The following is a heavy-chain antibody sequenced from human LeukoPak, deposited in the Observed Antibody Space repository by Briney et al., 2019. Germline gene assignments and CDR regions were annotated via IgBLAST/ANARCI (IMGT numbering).Heavy chain of an antibody. D-gene: IGHD6-13*01. CDR1: GYTFTNYY. V-gene: IGHV1-2*04. J-gene: IGHJ6*02. CDR3: ARGSSSWYPYYYYGMDV. CDR2: INPNSGGT. Sequence: ASVKVSCKASGYTFTNYYIHWVRQTPGQGLEWMGWINPNSGGTKFAQKFQGWVTMTRDTSISTAYMELSRLRSDDTAVYYCARGSSSWYPYYYYGMDVWGQGTTVTVSS.